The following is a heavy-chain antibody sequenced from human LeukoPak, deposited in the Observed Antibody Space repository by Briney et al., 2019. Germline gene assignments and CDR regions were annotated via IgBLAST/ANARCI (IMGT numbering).Heavy chain of an antibody. D-gene: IGHD3-22*01. CDR1: GGSISSHY. Sequence: SETLSLTCTVSGGSISSHYWSWIRQPAGKGLEWIGRIYTSGSTNYNPSLKSRVTMSVDTSKNQFSLKLSSVTAADTAVYYCARGDFRWGYYYGMDVWGQGTTVTVSS. V-gene: IGHV4-4*07. J-gene: IGHJ6*02. CDR3: ARGDFRWGYYYGMDV. CDR2: IYTSGST.